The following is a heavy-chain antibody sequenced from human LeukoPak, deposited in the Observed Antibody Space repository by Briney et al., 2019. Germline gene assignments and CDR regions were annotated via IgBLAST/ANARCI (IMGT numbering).Heavy chain of an antibody. CDR2: ISGSGGTT. D-gene: IGHD4-17*01. CDR3: AKVATVTTYALADY. J-gene: IGHJ4*02. CDR1: GFSFSSYA. Sequence: PGGSLRLSCAASGFSFSSYAINWVRQVPGKGLGWVSAISGSGGTTYYADSVKGRFTISRDNSKNTLYLQMNSLRAEDTAIYYCAKVATVTTYALADYWGQGTLVTVSS. V-gene: IGHV3-23*01.